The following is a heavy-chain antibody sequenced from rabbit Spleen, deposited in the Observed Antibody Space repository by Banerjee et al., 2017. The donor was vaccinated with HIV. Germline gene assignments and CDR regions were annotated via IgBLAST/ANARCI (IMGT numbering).Heavy chain of an antibody. D-gene: IGHD1-1*01. V-gene: IGHV1S40*01. Sequence: QSLEESGGDLVKPGASLTLTCTASGVSFSSSSYMCWVRQAPGKGLEWIACIDTGSSGFTYFATWAKGRFTCSKTSSTTVTLQMTSLTAADTATYFCARNYVNAFDPWGPGTLVTVS. J-gene: IGHJ2*01. CDR3: ARNYVNAFDP. CDR2: IDTGSSGFT. CDR1: GVSFSSSSY.